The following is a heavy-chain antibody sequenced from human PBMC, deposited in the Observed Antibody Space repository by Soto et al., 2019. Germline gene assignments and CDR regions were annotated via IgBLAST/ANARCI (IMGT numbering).Heavy chain of an antibody. D-gene: IGHD2-21*01. CDR1: GFTFGSHG. V-gene: IGHV3-30*18. CDR3: AKDLRTTISDYGMDV. J-gene: IGHJ6*02. Sequence: QVQLVESGGGLVQPGGSLRLTCVASGFTFGSHGMHWVRQAPGKGLEWAAVISYDETNEYYVDSVKGRFTISRDNSKSTLYLQMNRLRPEDTAVYKCAKDLRTTISDYGMDVWGQGTTVTVSS. CDR2: ISYDETNE.